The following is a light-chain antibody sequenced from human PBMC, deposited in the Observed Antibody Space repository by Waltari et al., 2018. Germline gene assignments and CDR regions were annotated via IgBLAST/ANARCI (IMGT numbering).Light chain of an antibody. CDR3: QHYVRLPAT. V-gene: IGKV3-20*01. Sequence: EIVLTQSPGTLSLSPGERATLSCRASPSVSRPLAWYQQKPGQAPKLLIYGASIRATGIPDRFTGSGSGTDFSLTISSLEPEDFAIYFCQHYVRLPATFGQGTKVEIK. J-gene: IGKJ1*01. CDR2: GAS. CDR1: PSVSRP.